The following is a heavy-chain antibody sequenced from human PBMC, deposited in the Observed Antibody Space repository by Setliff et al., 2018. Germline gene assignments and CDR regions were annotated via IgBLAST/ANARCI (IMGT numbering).Heavy chain of an antibody. CDR3: VRTVVPGYYFDS. D-gene: IGHD3-10*01. CDR2: SRDKASSYTT. Sequence: GGSLRLSCATSGFTFSSYAMHWVRQAPGRGLEWVARSRDKASSYTTEYAASVKGRFIIGRDNSKNSVYLQMNSLKTEDAAVYFCVRTVVPGYYFDSWGQGTLVTVSS. V-gene: IGHV3-72*01. J-gene: IGHJ4*02. CDR1: GFTFSSYA.